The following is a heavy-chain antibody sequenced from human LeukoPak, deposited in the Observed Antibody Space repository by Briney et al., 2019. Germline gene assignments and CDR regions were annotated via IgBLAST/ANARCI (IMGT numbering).Heavy chain of an antibody. V-gene: IGHV3-21*01. D-gene: IGHD3-22*01. Sequence: PGGSLRLSCAASGFTFNSYSMNWARQAPGKGLEWVSSISSSSTYIYYADSMKGRFTISRDNAKNSLYLQMNSLRVEDTAVYYCARDQYYDSSGYSNYYYGMDVWGQGTTVTVSS. CDR2: ISSSSTYI. CDR1: GFTFNSYS. J-gene: IGHJ6*02. CDR3: ARDQYYDSSGYSNYYYGMDV.